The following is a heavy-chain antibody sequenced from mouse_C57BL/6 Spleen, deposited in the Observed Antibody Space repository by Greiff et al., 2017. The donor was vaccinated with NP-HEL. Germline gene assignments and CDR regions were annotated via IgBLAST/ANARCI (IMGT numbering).Heavy chain of an antibody. V-gene: IGHV1-64*01. CDR2: IHPNSGST. CDR1: GYTFTSYW. D-gene: IGHD1-1*01. J-gene: IGHJ2*01. Sequence: QVQLKQPGAELVKPGASVKLSCKASGYTFTSYWMHWVKQRPGQGLEWIGMIHPNSGSTNYNEKFKSKATLTVDKSSSTAYMQLSSLTSEDSAVYYCARSAIYYYGRGDYWGQGTTLTVSS. CDR3: ARSAIYYYGRGDY.